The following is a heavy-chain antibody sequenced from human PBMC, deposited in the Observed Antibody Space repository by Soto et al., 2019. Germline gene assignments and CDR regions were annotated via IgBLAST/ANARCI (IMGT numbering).Heavy chain of an antibody. CDR2: INSDESTT. J-gene: IGHJ4*02. CDR1: GFSFSSYW. Sequence: EVQLVESGGGLVQPGGSLRLSCAASGFSFSSYWMHWVRQAPGQGLVWVSRINSDESTTGYADSVKGRFTISRDNAKNTLYRQVNSLRVEDTAVYYCARGAVVGSLSFDYWGQGTLVTVSS. CDR3: ARGAVVGSLSFDY. D-gene: IGHD6-13*01. V-gene: IGHV3-74*01.